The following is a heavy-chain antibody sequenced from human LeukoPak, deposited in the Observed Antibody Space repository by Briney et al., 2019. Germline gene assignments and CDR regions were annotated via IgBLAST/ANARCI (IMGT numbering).Heavy chain of an antibody. Sequence: SETLSLTCTVSGGSISSGSYYWGWIRQPPEKGLEWIGSIYYSGSTYYNPSLKSRVTISVDTSKNQFSLKLSSVTAADTAVYYCARGGGIPGGYFDYWGQGTLVTVSS. J-gene: IGHJ4*02. CDR3: ARGGGIPGGYFDY. D-gene: IGHD6-13*01. CDR1: GGSISSGSYY. CDR2: IYYSGST. V-gene: IGHV4-39*07.